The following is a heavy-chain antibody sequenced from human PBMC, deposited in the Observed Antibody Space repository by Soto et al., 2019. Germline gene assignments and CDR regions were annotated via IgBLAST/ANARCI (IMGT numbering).Heavy chain of an antibody. CDR1: GFTFSSYW. CDR2: INSDGSST. D-gene: IGHD3-3*01. Sequence: PGGSLRLSCAASGFTFSSYWMHWVRQAPGKGLVWVSRINSDGSSTSYADSVKGRFTISRDNAKNTLYLQMNSLRAEDTAVYYCARVGTPHSQLPTIFGVVIQEDYYYYYMDVWGKGTTVTVSS. V-gene: IGHV3-74*01. J-gene: IGHJ6*03. CDR3: ARVGTPHSQLPTIFGVVIQEDYYYYYMDV.